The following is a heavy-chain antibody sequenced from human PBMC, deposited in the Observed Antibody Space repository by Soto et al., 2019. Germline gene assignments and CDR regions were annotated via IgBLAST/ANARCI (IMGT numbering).Heavy chain of an antibody. Sequence: QVQLQESGPGLVKPSQTLSLTCTVSGGSISSGGYYWSWIRQHPGKGLEGIGYIYYSGSTYYNPSLKSRVTISVDTSKNQFSLKLSSVTAADTAVYYCARERGAGYYYGMDVWGQGTTVTVSS. CDR1: GGSISSGGYY. V-gene: IGHV4-31*03. CDR3: ARERGAGYYYGMDV. CDR2: IYYSGST. D-gene: IGHD3-10*01. J-gene: IGHJ6*02.